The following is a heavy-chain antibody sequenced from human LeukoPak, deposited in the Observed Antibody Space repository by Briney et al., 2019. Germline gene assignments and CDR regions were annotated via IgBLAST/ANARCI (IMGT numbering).Heavy chain of an antibody. CDR2: IYYSGST. CDR3: ARGGYYDKEAFDI. J-gene: IGHJ3*02. Sequence: SETLPLTCTVSGGSISSYYWSWIRQPPGKGLEWIGYIYYSGSTNYNPSLKSRVTISVDTSKNQFSLKLSSVTAADTAVYYCARGGYYDKEAFDIWGQGIMVTVSS. D-gene: IGHD3-22*01. V-gene: IGHV4-59*01. CDR1: GGSISSYY.